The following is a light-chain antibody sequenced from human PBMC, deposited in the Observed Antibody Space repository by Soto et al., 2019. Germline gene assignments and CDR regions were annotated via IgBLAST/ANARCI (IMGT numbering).Light chain of an antibody. V-gene: IGKV1-5*03. CDR3: QQYKIYSRT. J-gene: IGKJ1*01. CDR1: QSISTY. Sequence: DIQMTQSPSTLSASVGDRVTITCRASQSISTYLAWYQQKPGKAPKLLIYKASSLESGVPSRFSGSGSGTEFTLTISSLQPDDFATYCCQQYKIYSRTFGQGTKVEIK. CDR2: KAS.